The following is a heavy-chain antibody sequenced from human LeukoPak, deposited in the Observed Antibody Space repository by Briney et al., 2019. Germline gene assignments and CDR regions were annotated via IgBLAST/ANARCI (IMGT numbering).Heavy chain of an antibody. CDR3: ATPGHCSSTSCSPSYYYYGMDV. Sequence: SVKVSCKASGGTFSSYAISWVRQAPGQGLEWMGGIIPIFGTANYAQKFQGRVTITADESTSTAYMELSSLRSEDTAVYYCATPGHCSSTSCSPSYYYYGMDVWGQGTTVTVSS. CDR2: IIPIFGTA. V-gene: IGHV1-69*13. J-gene: IGHJ6*02. CDR1: GGTFSSYA. D-gene: IGHD2-2*01.